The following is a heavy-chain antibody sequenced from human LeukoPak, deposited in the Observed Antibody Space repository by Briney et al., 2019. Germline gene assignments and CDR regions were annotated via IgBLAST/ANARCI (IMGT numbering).Heavy chain of an antibody. D-gene: IGHD6-19*01. J-gene: IGHJ4*02. V-gene: IGHV1-2*02. CDR2: INPNSGGT. CDR3: ARRPSSGWYYFDY. Sequence: ASVKVSCKASGYTFTGYYMHWLRQAPGQGLEWMGWINPNSGGTNYAQKFQGRVTMTRDTSISTAYMELSRLRSDDTAVYYCARRPSSGWYYFDYWGQGTLVTVSS. CDR1: GYTFTGYY.